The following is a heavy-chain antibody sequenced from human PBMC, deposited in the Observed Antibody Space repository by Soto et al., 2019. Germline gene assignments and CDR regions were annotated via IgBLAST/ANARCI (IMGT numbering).Heavy chain of an antibody. D-gene: IGHD5-12*01. J-gene: IGHJ4*02. CDR3: ASFRPKRGSGYDD. CDR2: ISSSGSTI. Sequence: GESLKISCTASGFTFSDYYMSWIRQAPGKGLEWVSYISSSGSTIYYADSVKGRFTISRDNAKNSLYLQMNSLRAEDTAVYYCASFRPKRGSGYDDWGQGTLVTVSS. V-gene: IGHV3-11*01. CDR1: GFTFSDYY.